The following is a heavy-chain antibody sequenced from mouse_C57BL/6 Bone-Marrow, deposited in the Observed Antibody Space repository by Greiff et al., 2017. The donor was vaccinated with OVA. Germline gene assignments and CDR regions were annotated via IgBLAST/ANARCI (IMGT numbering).Heavy chain of an antibody. Sequence: QVQLQQPGAELVRPGTSVKLSCTASGYTFTSYWMHWVKQRPGQGLEWIGVIDPSDRYTNYTHKFKGKATLTVDTSSSTASMHLSRLTSEDSAVYDWAREAQSPWLAYWGQGTRVTVSA. V-gene: IGHV1-59*01. CDR2: IDPSDRYT. J-gene: IGHJ3*01. D-gene: IGHD3-2*02. CDR1: GYTFTSYW. CDR3: AREAQSPWLAY.